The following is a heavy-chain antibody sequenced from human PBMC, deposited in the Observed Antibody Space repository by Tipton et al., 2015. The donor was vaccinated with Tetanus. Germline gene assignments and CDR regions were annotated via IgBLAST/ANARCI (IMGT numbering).Heavy chain of an antibody. D-gene: IGHD3-3*01. CDR1: GGSLRGGDHY. J-gene: IGHJ4*02. CDR2: IFDSGNT. Sequence: TLSLTCTVSGGSLRGGDHYWSWIPQPPGKGLEWLAYIFDSGNTHPHSFLKSRIKVTPDTSKNPFSLNLASVTAADTAVYFCARANFDSSKKGPFDSWGQGIPVIVSA. CDR3: ARANFDSSKKGPFDS. V-gene: IGHV4-61*03.